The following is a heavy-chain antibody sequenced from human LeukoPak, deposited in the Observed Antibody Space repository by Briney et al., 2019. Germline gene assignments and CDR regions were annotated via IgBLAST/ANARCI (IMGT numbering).Heavy chain of an antibody. CDR2: ISSNGGST. V-gene: IGHV3-64*01. Sequence: PGGSLRLSCAASGFTFSSYAMHWVRQAPGKGLEYLSAISSNGGSTYYANSVKGRFTISRDNSKNTLYLQMGSLRAEDMAVYYCAREEGVVGAFDYWGQGTLVTVSS. J-gene: IGHJ4*02. CDR3: AREEGVVGAFDY. D-gene: IGHD1-26*01. CDR1: GFTFSSYA.